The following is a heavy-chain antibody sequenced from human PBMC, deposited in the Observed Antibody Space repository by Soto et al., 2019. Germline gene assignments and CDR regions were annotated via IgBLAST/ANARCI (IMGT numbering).Heavy chain of an antibody. CDR3: ARGRENYSYFDY. J-gene: IGHJ4*02. D-gene: IGHD1-26*01. V-gene: IGHV3-74*01. Sequence: EVQLVESGGGLVQAGGSLRLSCAASGFTFSTYGMHWVRQTPGKGLVWVSRVNSDGHDTVYADSVKGRFTLSRDNAKNTVFLQMSSLRAEDTAVYYCARGRENYSYFDYWGQGIVVTVSS. CDR1: GFTFSTYG. CDR2: VNSDGHDT.